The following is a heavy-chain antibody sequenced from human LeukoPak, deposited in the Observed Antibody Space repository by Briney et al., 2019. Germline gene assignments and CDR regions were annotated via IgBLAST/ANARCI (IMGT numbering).Heavy chain of an antibody. J-gene: IGHJ4*02. CDR1: GGSISSGGYY. Sequence: PSETLSLTCTVSGGSISSGGYYWSWIRQHPGKGLEWIGYIYYSGSTYYNPSLKSRVTISVDTSKNQFSLKLSSMTAADTAVYYCAREATVTTAGFDYWGQGTLVTVSS. CDR2: IYYSGST. D-gene: IGHD4-17*01. CDR3: AREATVTTAGFDY. V-gene: IGHV4-31*03.